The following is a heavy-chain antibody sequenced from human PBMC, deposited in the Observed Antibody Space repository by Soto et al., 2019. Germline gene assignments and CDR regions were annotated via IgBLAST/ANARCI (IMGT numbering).Heavy chain of an antibody. Sequence: ASVKVSCKASGYTFTKYCISWVRQAPGQGLEWMGWISGYNGNTNYAQKYQGRITMTIDTSTTTAYMELGSLTSDDTAVYYCAKNGQLPYYYYSMDVWGQGTTVTVSS. CDR2: ISGYNGNT. D-gene: IGHD1-26*01. CDR3: AKNGQLPYYYYSMDV. V-gene: IGHV1-18*01. J-gene: IGHJ6*01. CDR1: GYTFTKYC.